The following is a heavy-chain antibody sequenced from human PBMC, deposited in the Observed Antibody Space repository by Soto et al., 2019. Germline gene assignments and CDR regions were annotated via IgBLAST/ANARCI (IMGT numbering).Heavy chain of an antibody. Sequence: QLQLQESGPGLVKPSETLSLTCTVSGGSISSSSYYWGWIRQPPGKGLEWIGGIGSIYYSGSTYYNPSPKSRVTISVDTSKNQFSLKLNSVTAADTAVYYCARHWGRKVFDYWGQGTLVTVSS. D-gene: IGHD3-16*01. V-gene: IGHV4-39*01. J-gene: IGHJ4*02. CDR2: IYYSGST. CDR3: ARHWGRKVFDY. CDR1: GGSISSSSYY.